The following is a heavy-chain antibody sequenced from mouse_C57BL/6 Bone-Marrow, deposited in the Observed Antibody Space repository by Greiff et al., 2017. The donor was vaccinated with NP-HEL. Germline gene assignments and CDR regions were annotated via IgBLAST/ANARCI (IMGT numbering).Heavy chain of an antibody. V-gene: IGHV1-54*01. CDR2: INPGSGGT. CDR3: ARGGYDVYYYAMDY. CDR1: GYAFTNYL. J-gene: IGHJ4*01. D-gene: IGHD2-2*01. Sequence: QVQLQQSGAELVRPGTSVKVSCKASGYAFTNYLIEWVKQRPGQGLEWIGVINPGSGGTNYNEKFKGKATLTADKSSSTAYMQLSSLTSEDSAVYFCARGGYDVYYYAMDYWGQGTSVTVSS.